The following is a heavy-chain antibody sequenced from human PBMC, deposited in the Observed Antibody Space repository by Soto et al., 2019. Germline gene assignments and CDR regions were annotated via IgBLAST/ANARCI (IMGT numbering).Heavy chain of an antibody. V-gene: IGHV3-33*01. D-gene: IGHD3-3*01. Sequence: QVQLVESGGGVVQPGRSLRLSCAASGFTFSSYGMHWVRQAPGKGLEWVAVIWYDGSNKYYADSVKGRFTISRENSKNTLYLQMISLRAEDTAVYYCARSVRFLEWLLLSPSAFDYWGQGTLVTVSS. CDR2: IWYDGSNK. CDR1: GFTFSSYG. CDR3: ARSVRFLEWLLLSPSAFDY. J-gene: IGHJ4*02.